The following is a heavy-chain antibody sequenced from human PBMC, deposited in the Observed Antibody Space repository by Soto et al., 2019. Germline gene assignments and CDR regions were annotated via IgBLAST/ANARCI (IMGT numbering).Heavy chain of an antibody. V-gene: IGHV5-10-1*03. CDR1: GYSFTSYW. CDR3: ARRGGGSSYYYYYGMDV. CDR2: IDPSDSYT. Sequence: EVQLVQSGAEVKKPGESLRISCKGSGYSFTSYWISWVRQMPGKGLEWMGRIDPSDSYTNYSPSFQGHVTISADKSISTAYLQWSSLKASDTAMYYCARRGGGSSYYYYYGMDVWGQGTTVTVSS. J-gene: IGHJ6*02. D-gene: IGHD6-6*01.